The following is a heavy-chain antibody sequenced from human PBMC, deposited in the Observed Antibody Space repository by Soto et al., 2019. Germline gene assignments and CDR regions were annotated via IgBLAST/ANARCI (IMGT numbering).Heavy chain of an antibody. CDR1: GGSITTSSYY. Sequence: SETLSLTCTVSGGSITTSSYYWGWIRQPPGMGVEWIGNIYYSGSAYYNPSLKSRVTISVDTSKNQFSLKLSSVTAADTAVYYCASPSCSSTSCYNFDYWGQGTLVTVSS. CDR3: ASPSCSSTSCYNFDY. CDR2: IYYSGSA. V-gene: IGHV4-39*01. D-gene: IGHD2-2*02. J-gene: IGHJ4*02.